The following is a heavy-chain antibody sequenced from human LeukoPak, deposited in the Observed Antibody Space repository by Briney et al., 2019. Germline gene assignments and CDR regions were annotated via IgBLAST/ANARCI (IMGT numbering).Heavy chain of an antibody. J-gene: IGHJ4*02. Sequence: GASVTVSCKASGYIFTYHFFHWVRQAPGQGREWMGWIRPTDGATKVAQKFQGRVTLTRDTSISTVYMEMSGLRFDDTAMYYCARGRYRYSYDYWGQGTLVTVSS. V-gene: IGHV1-2*02. D-gene: IGHD1-26*01. CDR3: ARGRYRYSYDY. CDR1: GYIFTYHF. CDR2: IRPTDGAT.